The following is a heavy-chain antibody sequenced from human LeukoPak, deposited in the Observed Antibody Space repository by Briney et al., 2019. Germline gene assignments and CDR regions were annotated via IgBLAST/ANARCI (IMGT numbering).Heavy chain of an antibody. CDR3: ATDVTGTAPYDF. CDR2: ISAYNGNT. J-gene: IGHJ4*02. CDR1: GYTFTSYG. V-gene: IGHV1-18*01. D-gene: IGHD1-1*01. Sequence: ASVKVSCKASGYTFTSYGISWVRQAPGQGLEWMGWISAYNGNTNYAQKLQGRVTMTTDTSTSTAYMELSGLTSDDAAVYYCATDVTGTAPYDFWGQGTLVTVS.